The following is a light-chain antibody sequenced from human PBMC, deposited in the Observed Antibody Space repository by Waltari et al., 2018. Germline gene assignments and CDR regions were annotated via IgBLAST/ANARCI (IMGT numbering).Light chain of an antibody. V-gene: IGLV2-8*01. J-gene: IGLJ2*01. CDR2: AVY. Sequence: QSALTQPPSASGSPGQSVTISCTGTSSDVGSYNHVSWYQQHPGKAPNLRIFAVYKRPQGCPARGSGPKAGKAGSLTVYVLQDDDEADYYCTSYAGSKNLLFGGGTKLTVL. CDR1: SSDVGSYNH. CDR3: TSYAGSKNLL.